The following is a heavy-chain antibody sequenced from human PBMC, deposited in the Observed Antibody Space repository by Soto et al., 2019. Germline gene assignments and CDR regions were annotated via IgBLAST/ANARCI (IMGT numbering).Heavy chain of an antibody. CDR2: IYYSGST. CDR3: ARSMGLYCSGGSCYGGDWFDP. J-gene: IGHJ5*02. Sequence: SETLSLTCTVSGGSISSYYWSWIRQPPGKGLEWIGYIYYSGSTNYNPSLKSRVTISVDTSKNQFSLKLSSVTAAGTAVYYCARSMGLYCSGGSCYGGDWFDPWGQGTLVTVSS. D-gene: IGHD2-15*01. V-gene: IGHV4-59*01. CDR1: GGSISSYY.